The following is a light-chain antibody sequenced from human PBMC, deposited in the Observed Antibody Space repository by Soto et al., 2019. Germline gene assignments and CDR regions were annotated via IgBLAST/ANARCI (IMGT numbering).Light chain of an antibody. CDR3: QQSNSYPWT. CDR2: EAS. V-gene: IGKV1-5*03. CDR1: QSISSW. Sequence: DIQMTQSPSTLSASVGDRVTITCRASQSISSWLAWYQQKPGKAPKLLIYEASNLESGVPSRFSGSGSGTEFTLTISSLQPDDFATYYCQQSNSYPWTFGQGTKVYIK. J-gene: IGKJ1*01.